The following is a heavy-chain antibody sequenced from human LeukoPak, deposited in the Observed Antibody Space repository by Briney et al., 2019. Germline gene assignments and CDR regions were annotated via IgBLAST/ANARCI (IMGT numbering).Heavy chain of an antibody. Sequence: SETLSLTCSVSGGSISPYYWSWIRQPPGKGLEWIGYFYYSGTTNYNPSLQSRVTISVATSKNQFPLKLSSVTAADTALYYGARHGVHQNYDYWGQGTLVTVSS. CDR1: GGSISPYY. CDR2: FYYSGTT. CDR3: ARHGVHQNYDY. D-gene: IGHD1-1*01. V-gene: IGHV4-59*08. J-gene: IGHJ4*02.